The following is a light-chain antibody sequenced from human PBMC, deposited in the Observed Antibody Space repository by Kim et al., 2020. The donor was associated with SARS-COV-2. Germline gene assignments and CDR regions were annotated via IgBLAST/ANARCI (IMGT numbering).Light chain of an antibody. CDR2: AAS. V-gene: IGKV1-27*01. CDR1: QGISNY. CDR3: QQCKGAPWT. Sequence: DIQMTQSPSSLSASVGDRVTITCRASQGISNYLAWYQQKPGNVPKLLIYAASALRSGVPSRFSGSGSGTDFTLTITSLQPGDVAVQYCQQCKGAPWTFGHGAKVDIK. J-gene: IGKJ1*01.